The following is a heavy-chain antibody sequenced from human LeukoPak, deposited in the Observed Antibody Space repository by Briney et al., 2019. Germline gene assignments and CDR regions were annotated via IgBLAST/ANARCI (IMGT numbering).Heavy chain of an antibody. V-gene: IGHV3-74*03. Sequence: PGGSLRLSCAASGFTFSSYSMNWVRQAPGKGMVWVSRISTDGSSTMYADSVKGRFTISRDNAKNTLYLQMNSLRAEDTAVYYCARVNVCPRCHFDYWGQGTLVTVSS. CDR3: ARVNVCPRCHFDY. D-gene: IGHD3-16*01. CDR2: ISTDGSST. J-gene: IGHJ4*02. CDR1: GFTFSSYS.